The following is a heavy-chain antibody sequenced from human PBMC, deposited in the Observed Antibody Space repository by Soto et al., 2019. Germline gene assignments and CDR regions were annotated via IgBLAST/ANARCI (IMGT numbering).Heavy chain of an antibody. D-gene: IGHD6-13*01. CDR2: IKSKADGGTT. CDR3: AARGQHLESLRSYYYGMDV. CDR1: GFTFSNAW. Sequence: EVQLVESGGGLVKPGGSLRLSCAVSGFTFSNAWMRWVRQTPGKGLEWIGRIKSKADGGTTDYAAPVKGKFTISRDDSKNTLYLQMTSLKTVDTVVYYCAARGQHLESLRSYYYGMDVWGQGNTDIVCS. J-gene: IGHJ6*01. V-gene: IGHV3-15*01.